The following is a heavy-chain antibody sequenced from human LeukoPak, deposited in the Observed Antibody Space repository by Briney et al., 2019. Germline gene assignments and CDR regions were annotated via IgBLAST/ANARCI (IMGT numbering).Heavy chain of an antibody. D-gene: IGHD2-15*01. CDR2: INHSGST. V-gene: IGHV4-34*01. CDR1: GGSFSGYY. Sequence: SETLSLTCAVYGGSFSGYYWSGIREPPGKGLEWMGEINHSGSTNYNPSLESRVTISVDTSKNQFSLKLSSVTAADTAVYYCARTTEGYCRGRSCYSYYYYMDVWGKGTTVTVSS. J-gene: IGHJ6*03. CDR3: ARTTEGYCRGRSCYSYYYYMDV.